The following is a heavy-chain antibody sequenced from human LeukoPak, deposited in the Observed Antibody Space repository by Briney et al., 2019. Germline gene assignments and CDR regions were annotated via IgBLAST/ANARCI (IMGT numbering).Heavy chain of an antibody. D-gene: IGHD3-22*01. V-gene: IGHV1-18*01. Sequence: ASVKVSCKASGYTFTSYGISWVRQAPGQGLEWMGWISAYNGNTNYAQKLQGRVTMTTDTSTSTAYMELRSLRSDDTAVYYCARGASLPIYYDSSGYYQLPDYWGQGTLVTVSS. CDR3: ARGASLPIYYDSSGYYQLPDY. J-gene: IGHJ4*02. CDR1: GYTFTSYG. CDR2: ISAYNGNT.